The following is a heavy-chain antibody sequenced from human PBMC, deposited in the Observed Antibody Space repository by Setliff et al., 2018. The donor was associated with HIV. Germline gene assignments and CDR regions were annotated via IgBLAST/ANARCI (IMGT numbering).Heavy chain of an antibody. Sequence: PSETLSLTCTVSGGSISSSSYYWGWLRQPPGKGLEWTGSIYYRGSTYYNPSLKSRVTISVDTSKNQFSLKLNSVTAADTAVYCARLTRITTAGHWGQGTLVTVSS. CDR1: GGSISSSSYY. J-gene: IGHJ4*02. CDR2: IYYRGST. CDR3: ARLTRITTAGH. D-gene: IGHD6-13*01. V-gene: IGHV4-39*01.